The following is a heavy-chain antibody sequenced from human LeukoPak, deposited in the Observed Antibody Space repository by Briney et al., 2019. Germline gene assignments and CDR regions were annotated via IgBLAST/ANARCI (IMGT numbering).Heavy chain of an antibody. V-gene: IGHV3-48*03. CDR1: GFPFSIYE. CDR3: ALLAVASDFDY. Sequence: GGSLRLSCAVSGFPFSIYEMNWVRQAPGKGLEWVSNIGSSGTTIYYADSVEGRFSISRDNAKSSLYLQINSLRVEDTDVYYCALLAVASDFDYWGQGALVTVSS. J-gene: IGHJ4*02. D-gene: IGHD6-19*01. CDR2: IGSSGTTI.